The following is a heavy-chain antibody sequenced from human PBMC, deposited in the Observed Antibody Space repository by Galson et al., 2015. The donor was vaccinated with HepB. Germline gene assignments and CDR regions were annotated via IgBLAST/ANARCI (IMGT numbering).Heavy chain of an antibody. J-gene: IGHJ5*02. D-gene: IGHD5-24*01. Sequence: SLRLSCAASGFTFSSFAMHWVRQAPGEGLEWVAVISKDGGTKHYADSVKGRFTFSRDNSKNTMYLQMNSLGVEDTALYYCAREFAMGRWHWFDPWGQGTQVTVSS. CDR2: ISKDGGTK. V-gene: IGHV3-30*04. CDR3: AREFAMGRWHWFDP. CDR1: GFTFSSFA.